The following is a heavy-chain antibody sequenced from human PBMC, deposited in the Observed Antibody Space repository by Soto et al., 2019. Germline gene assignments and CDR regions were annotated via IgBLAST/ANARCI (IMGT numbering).Heavy chain of an antibody. Sequence: QVQLQESGPGLVKPSETLSLTCTVSGGSVSGGSYYWRWIRQPPGKGLEWIGYIYYSGSTNYNPSLKSRVTISVDTSKNQFSMKLRSATAADTAVYYCARDGDFGEGKTWGQGTLVTVSS. CDR3: ARDGDFGEGKT. D-gene: IGHD3-3*01. V-gene: IGHV4-61*01. CDR2: IYYSGST. CDR1: GGSVSGGSYY. J-gene: IGHJ5*02.